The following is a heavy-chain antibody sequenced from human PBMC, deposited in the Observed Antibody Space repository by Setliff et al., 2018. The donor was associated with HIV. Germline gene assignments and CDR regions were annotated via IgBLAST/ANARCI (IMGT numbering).Heavy chain of an antibody. CDR3: ARESGYSYGLDAFDI. CDR1: GFTFSSYW. V-gene: IGHV3-7*01. CDR2: IKQDGGEK. D-gene: IGHD5-18*01. Sequence: GGSLRLSCAASGFTFSSYWMSWVRQAPGKGLEWVANIKQDGGEKYYADSVKGRFTISRDNAKNSLYLQMNSLRAEDTAVCYCARESGYSYGLDAFDIWGQGTMVTVSS. J-gene: IGHJ3*02.